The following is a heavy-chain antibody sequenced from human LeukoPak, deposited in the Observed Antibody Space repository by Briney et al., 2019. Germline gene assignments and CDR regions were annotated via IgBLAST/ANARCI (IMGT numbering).Heavy chain of an antibody. CDR2: INLSGGST. CDR3: ARDSLRTAIAAAGGNWFDP. V-gene: IGHV1-46*01. Sequence: ASLKVSCKASRYTFTNYHMHWVRQAPGQGLEWVVIINLSGGSTTSTQKFQGRVTMTRDTSTSTVYMDLNSLRSEDTAVYYCARDSLRTAIAAAGGNWFDPWGQGALVTVSS. CDR1: RYTFTNYH. D-gene: IGHD6-25*01. J-gene: IGHJ5*02.